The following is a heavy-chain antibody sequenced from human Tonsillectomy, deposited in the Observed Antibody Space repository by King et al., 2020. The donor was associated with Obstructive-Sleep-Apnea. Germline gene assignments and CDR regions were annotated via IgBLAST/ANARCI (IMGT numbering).Heavy chain of an antibody. CDR1: GGSIGTYY. CDR3: ARSPYGSGIIDWFDP. J-gene: IGHJ5*02. Sequence: VQLQESGPGLVKPSETLSLTCTVSGGSIGTYYWSWIRQPPGKRLEWIGFIYYSGSSNYNPSLKSRVSISVDTSKNQFSLSLSSVTAADTAVYYCARSPYGSGIIDWFDPWGQGTLVTVSS. V-gene: IGHV4-59*01. CDR2: IYYSGSS. D-gene: IGHD3-10*01.